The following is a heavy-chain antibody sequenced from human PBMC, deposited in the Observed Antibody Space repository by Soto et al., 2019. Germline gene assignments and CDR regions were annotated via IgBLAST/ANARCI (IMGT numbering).Heavy chain of an antibody. Sequence: GGSLRLSCAASGLTFSSYGMHWVRQAPGRGLEWVAVISYDGSNKNYADSVKGRFTISRDNSKNTVYLQMNSLRAEDTAVYYCARDPLWGTAMVLWYFDIWGQGTLVTVSS. V-gene: IGHV3-30*03. CDR2: ISYDGSNK. D-gene: IGHD5-18*01. J-gene: IGHJ3*02. CDR3: ARDPLWGTAMVLWYFDI. CDR1: GLTFSSYG.